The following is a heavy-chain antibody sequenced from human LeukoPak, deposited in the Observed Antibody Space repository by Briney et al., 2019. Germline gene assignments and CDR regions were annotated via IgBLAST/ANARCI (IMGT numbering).Heavy chain of an antibody. V-gene: IGHV3-23*01. CDR2: IFGSGGSA. J-gene: IGHJ4*02. Sequence: GGSLRLSCAASGFTFGSYAMYWVRQAPGKGLEWVSGIFGSGGSAHYADSVKGRFTISRDNSKNTVYLQMDSLRAEDTATYYCAKTSTGYSSGRYPAWPIDYWGQGTLVTVSS. D-gene: IGHD2-15*01. CDR3: AKTSTGYSSGRYPAWPIDY. CDR1: GFTFGSYA.